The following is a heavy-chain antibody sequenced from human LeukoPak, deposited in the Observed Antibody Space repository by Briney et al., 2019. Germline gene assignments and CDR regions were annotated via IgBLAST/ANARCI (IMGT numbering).Heavy chain of an antibody. Sequence: PGRSLTLSCAASGFTFSSYGMHWVRQAPGKGLEWVAVIWYDGSNKYYADSVKGRFTISRDNSKNTLYLQMNSLRAEDTAVYYCASLSGYSGYDHAFDIWGQGTMVTVSS. CDR2: IWYDGSNK. CDR3: ASLSGYSGYDHAFDI. V-gene: IGHV3-33*01. D-gene: IGHD5-12*01. J-gene: IGHJ3*02. CDR1: GFTFSSYG.